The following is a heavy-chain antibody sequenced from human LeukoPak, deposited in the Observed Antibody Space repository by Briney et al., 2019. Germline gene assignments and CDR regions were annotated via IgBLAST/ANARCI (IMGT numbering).Heavy chain of an antibody. D-gene: IGHD2/OR15-2a*01. CDR2: INPDGRST. V-gene: IGHV3-74*01. CDR1: GLPFSSYW. J-gene: IGHJ4*02. CDR3: TRKGSQWDFLVDY. Sequence: PGGSLRLSCEASGLPFSSYWMHWGRQVPGKSLVWGSRINPDGRSTHYADSVKGRFTISRDNSENSLYLQIDSLTAEDTAVYYCTRKGSQWDFLVDYWGQGTRVAVSP.